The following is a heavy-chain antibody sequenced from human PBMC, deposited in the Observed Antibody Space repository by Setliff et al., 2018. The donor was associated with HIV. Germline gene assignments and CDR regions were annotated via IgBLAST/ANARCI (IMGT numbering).Heavy chain of an antibody. CDR2: INPSSGAT. Sequence: GASVKVSCKASGYTFTGYYVHWVRQVPGQGLEWMGWINPSSGATNFAQNFQGRVTMTRGTSITTVYLELSRLRSDDTAVYYCARGGTIFGVVISNYYYMDVWGKGTTVTVSS. CDR1: GYTFTGYY. J-gene: IGHJ6*03. D-gene: IGHD3-3*01. CDR3: ARGGTIFGVVISNYYYMDV. V-gene: IGHV1-2*02.